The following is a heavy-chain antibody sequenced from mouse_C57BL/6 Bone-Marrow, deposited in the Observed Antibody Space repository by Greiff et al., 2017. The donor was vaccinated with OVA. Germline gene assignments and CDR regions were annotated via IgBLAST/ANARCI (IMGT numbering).Heavy chain of an antibody. V-gene: IGHV5-4*03. CDR3: ARGGSEDY. J-gene: IGHJ2*01. CDR1: GFTFSSYA. Sequence: EVKVEESGGGLVKPGGSLKLSCAASGFTFSSYAMSWVRQTPEKRLEWVATISDGGSYTFYPDNVKGRFTISRDNAKNNLYLQMSHLKSEDTAMYYCARGGSEDYWGQGTTLTVSS. CDR2: ISDGGSYT. D-gene: IGHD3-2*02.